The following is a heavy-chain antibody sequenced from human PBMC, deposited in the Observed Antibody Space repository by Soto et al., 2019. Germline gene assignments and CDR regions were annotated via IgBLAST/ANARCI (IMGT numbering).Heavy chain of an antibody. CDR1: GGTFSSYA. J-gene: IGHJ6*02. CDR2: IIPIFGTA. Sequence: QVQLVQSGAEVKKPGSSVKVSCKASGGTFSSYAISWVRQAPGQGLEWMGGIIPIFGTANYAQKFQGSVTITADESTSTAYMELSSLRSEDTGVYYCARYSSSWAYYYYGMDVWGQGTTVTVSS. V-gene: IGHV1-69*01. CDR3: ARYSSSWAYYYYGMDV. D-gene: IGHD6-13*01.